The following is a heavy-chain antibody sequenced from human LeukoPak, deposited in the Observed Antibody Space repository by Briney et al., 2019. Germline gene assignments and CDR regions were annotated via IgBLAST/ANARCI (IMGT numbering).Heavy chain of an antibody. Sequence: PGGSLRLSCAASGFTVSSNYMSWVRQAPGKGLEWVSAIYSGGSTYYADSVKGRFTISRDNSKNTLYLQMNSLRAEDTAVYYCARIRRFPNWFDPWGQGTLVTVSS. CDR3: ARIRRFPNWFDP. CDR1: GFTVSSNY. CDR2: IYSGGST. J-gene: IGHJ5*02. D-gene: IGHD2-21*01. V-gene: IGHV3-66*01.